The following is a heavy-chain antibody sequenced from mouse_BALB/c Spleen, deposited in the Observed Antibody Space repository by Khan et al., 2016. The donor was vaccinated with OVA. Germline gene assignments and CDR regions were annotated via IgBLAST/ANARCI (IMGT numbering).Heavy chain of an antibody. CDR1: GYTFTDFT. D-gene: IGHD2-13*01. CDR3: TRGGGVNRFAY. CDR2: ISTYYGDA. Sequence: VQLQQSGAELVRPGVSVKISCKGSGYTFTDFTMHWVKQSHAMSLEWIGVISTYYGDATYNQKFKDKATMTVDKSSSTAYMELARLTSEESAIYYCTRGGGVNRFAYWGQGTLVTVSA. J-gene: IGHJ3*01. V-gene: IGHV1S137*01.